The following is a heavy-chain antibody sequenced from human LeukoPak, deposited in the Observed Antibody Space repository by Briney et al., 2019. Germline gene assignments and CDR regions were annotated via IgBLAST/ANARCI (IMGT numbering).Heavy chain of an antibody. V-gene: IGHV3-74*03. Sequence: QPGGSLRLSCAASGFIFSNYWMHWVRQAPGKGLVWVSRVNNEGSSTTYADSVKGRFTISRDNAKNTLYLQMSSLRAEDTAVYYCAKGGLRVTDYWGQGTLVTVSS. J-gene: IGHJ4*02. D-gene: IGHD5/OR15-5a*01. CDR1: GFIFSNYW. CDR3: AKGGLRVTDY. CDR2: VNNEGSST.